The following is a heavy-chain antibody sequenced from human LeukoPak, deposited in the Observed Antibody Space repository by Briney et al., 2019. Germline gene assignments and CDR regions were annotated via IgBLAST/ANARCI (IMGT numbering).Heavy chain of an antibody. D-gene: IGHD1-26*01. J-gene: IGHJ4*02. CDR2: LSGSGGTT. Sequence: GGSLRLSCAASGFTFSSYAMTWVRQAPGKGLEWVSTLSGSGGTTYYADSVKGRFTISRDNSENTLYLQMNTLRAEDTAVYYCAKLQVGATTFDYWGQGTLVAVSS. V-gene: IGHV3-23*01. CDR1: GFTFSSYA. CDR3: AKLQVGATTFDY.